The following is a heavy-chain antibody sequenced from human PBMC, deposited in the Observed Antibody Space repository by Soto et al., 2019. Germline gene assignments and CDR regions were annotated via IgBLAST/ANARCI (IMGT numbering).Heavy chain of an antibody. CDR3: ARDGVESSSVVSTPSGWFDP. V-gene: IGHV4-31*03. CDR2: IYYSGST. D-gene: IGHD6-6*01. CDR1: GGSISSGGYY. Sequence: QVQLQESGPGLVKPSQTLSLTCTVSGGSISSGGYYWSWIRQHPGKGLEWIGYIYYSGSTYYNPSLKSRFTRTVDTSKNQYSLKLSSVTAADTAVYYCARDGVESSSVVSTPSGWFDPWGQGTLVTVSS. J-gene: IGHJ5*02.